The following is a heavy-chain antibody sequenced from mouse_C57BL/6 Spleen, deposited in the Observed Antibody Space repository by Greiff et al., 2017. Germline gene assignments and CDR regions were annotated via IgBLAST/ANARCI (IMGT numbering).Heavy chain of an antibody. D-gene: IGHD4-1*01. V-gene: IGHV5-17*01. CDR3: ARVGRFAY. J-gene: IGHJ3*01. Sequence: EVQGVESGGGLVKPGGSLKLSCAASGFTFSDYGMHWVRQAPEKGLEWVAYISSGSSTIYYADTVKGRFTISRDNAKNTLFLQMTSLRSEDTAMYYCARVGRFAYWGQGTLVTVSA. CDR1: GFTFSDYG. CDR2: ISSGSSTI.